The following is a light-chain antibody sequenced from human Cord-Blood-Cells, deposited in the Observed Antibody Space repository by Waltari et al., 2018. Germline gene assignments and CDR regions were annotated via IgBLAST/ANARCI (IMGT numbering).Light chain of an antibody. J-gene: IGKJ4*01. Sequence: DIAMTQSPDSLAVSLGERATIHHKSLQIVLYSSNNKNYLAWYQQKPGQPPKLLIYWASTRESGVPDRFSGSGSGTDFTLTISSLQAEDVAVYYCQQYYSTPLTFGGGTKVEIK. V-gene: IGKV4-1*01. CDR1: QIVLYSSNNKNY. CDR3: QQYYSTPLT. CDR2: WAS.